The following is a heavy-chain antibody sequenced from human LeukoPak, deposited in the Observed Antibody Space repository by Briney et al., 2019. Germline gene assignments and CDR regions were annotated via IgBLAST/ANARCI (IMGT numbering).Heavy chain of an antibody. CDR2: INWDGTNT. J-gene: IGHJ4*02. D-gene: IGHD1-1*01. CDR3: VNDINCNSYCFDY. V-gene: IGHV3-20*04. Sequence: GGSLRLSCAVSGGTTDDYGMSWVRQAPGKGLEWVSRINWDGTNTYYAESVKGRFTISRDSAEKSLYLHMNSLRDDDTAFYYCVNDINCNSYCFDYCGQGPLVTASS. CDR1: GGTTDDYG.